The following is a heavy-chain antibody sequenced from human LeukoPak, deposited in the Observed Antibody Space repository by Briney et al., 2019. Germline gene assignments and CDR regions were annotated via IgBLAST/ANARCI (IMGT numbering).Heavy chain of an antibody. CDR2: IYSGGST. V-gene: IGHV3-53*01. D-gene: IGHD2/OR15-2a*01. Sequence: GGSLRLSCAASGFTVSSNYMSWVRQAPGKGLEWVSVIYSGGSTYYADSVKGRFTISRDNSKNTLYLQMNSLRAEDTAVYYCAKDRFLNQWIAGYYFDYWGQGTLVTVSS. CDR3: AKDRFLNQWIAGYYFDY. CDR1: GFTVSSNY. J-gene: IGHJ4*02.